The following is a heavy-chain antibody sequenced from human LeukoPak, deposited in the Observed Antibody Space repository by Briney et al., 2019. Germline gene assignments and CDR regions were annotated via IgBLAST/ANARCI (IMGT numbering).Heavy chain of an antibody. V-gene: IGHV3-23*01. D-gene: IGHD3-10*01. CDR3: AKIGDYYASGSFDY. Sequence: GSLRLSCAASGFTFSNYAMAWVRQAPGKGLEWVSAIRGGAGTYDADSVKGRFTISRDNSKNTLYLQMNSLRAEDTAVYYCAKIGDYYASGSFDYWGQGTLVTVSS. CDR1: GFTFSNYA. J-gene: IGHJ4*02. CDR2: IRGGAGT.